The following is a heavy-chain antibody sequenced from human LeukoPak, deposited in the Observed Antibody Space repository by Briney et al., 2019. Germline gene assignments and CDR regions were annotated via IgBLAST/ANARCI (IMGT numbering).Heavy chain of an antibody. D-gene: IGHD3-3*01. V-gene: IGHV4-39*07. CDR1: GGSISSSSYY. Sequence: PSETLSLTCTVSGGSISSSSYYWGWIRQPPGKGLEWIGSIYYSGSTYYNPSLRSRVTISVDTSKNQFSLKLSSVTAADTAVYYCARDALRFLEWLSPHPHAFDPWGQGTLVTVSS. J-gene: IGHJ5*02. CDR2: IYYSGST. CDR3: ARDALRFLEWLSPHPHAFDP.